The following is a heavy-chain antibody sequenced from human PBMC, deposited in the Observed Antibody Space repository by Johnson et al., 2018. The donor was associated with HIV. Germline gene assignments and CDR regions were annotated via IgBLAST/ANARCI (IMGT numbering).Heavy chain of an antibody. D-gene: IGHD3-22*01. CDR2: IKQDGTEK. J-gene: IGHJ3*02. V-gene: IGHV3-7*01. CDR3: ARSYDSSGYYYSFALDI. CDR1: KFTFSSYW. Sequence: EVQLLESGGGLVQPGGSLRLSCAASKFTFSSYWMSWVRQAPGKGLEWVANIKQDGTEKYYVDSVRGRFTISRDNAKNSLYLQMNSLRAEDTAVYYCARSYDSSGYYYSFALDIWGQGTVVTVSS.